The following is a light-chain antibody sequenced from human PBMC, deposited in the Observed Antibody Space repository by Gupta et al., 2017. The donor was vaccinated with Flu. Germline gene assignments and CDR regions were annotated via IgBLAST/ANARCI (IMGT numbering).Light chain of an antibody. J-gene: IGLJ2*01. CDR3: CSDAGSDTFV. CDR1: GSDVGGYNY. V-gene: IGLV2-11*01. Sequence: QSALTQPRSVSGSPRQSVTISCAGPGSDVGGYNYVSWYRLSPGKAHNLIVSDVSRRPAGVPGRFSGSKSGNTASLTISALEADEEADYYCCSDAGSDTFVFGGGTKLTVL. CDR2: DVS.